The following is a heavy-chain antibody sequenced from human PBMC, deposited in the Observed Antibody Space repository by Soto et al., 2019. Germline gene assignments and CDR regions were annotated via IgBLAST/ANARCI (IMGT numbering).Heavy chain of an antibody. CDR3: ARGLGYYGSGTFLFYYYYYMDV. V-gene: IGHV4-34*01. D-gene: IGHD3-10*01. CDR2: INHSGST. J-gene: IGHJ6*03. CDR1: GVSFSGYY. Sequence: PSETLSLTCAVYGVSFSGYYWSWIRQPPGKGLEWIGEINHSGSTNYNPSLKSRVTISVDTSKNQFSLKLSSVTAADTAVYYCARGLGYYGSGTFLFYYYYYMDVWGKGTTVTVSS.